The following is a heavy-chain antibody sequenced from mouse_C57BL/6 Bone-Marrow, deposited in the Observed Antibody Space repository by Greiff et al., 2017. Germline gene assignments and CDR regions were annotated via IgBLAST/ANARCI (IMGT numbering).Heavy chain of an antibody. Sequence: EVKVVESGGDLVKPGGSLKLSCAASGFTFSSYGMSWVRQTPDTRLEWVATISSGGSYTYYPDSVKGRFTISRDNAKNTLYLHMSSLKSEDTAMYYCARQGYYGSSYDYAMDYWGQGTSVTVSS. CDR3: ARQGYYGSSYDYAMDY. D-gene: IGHD1-1*01. J-gene: IGHJ4*01. CDR2: ISSGGSYT. CDR1: GFTFSSYG. V-gene: IGHV5-6*01.